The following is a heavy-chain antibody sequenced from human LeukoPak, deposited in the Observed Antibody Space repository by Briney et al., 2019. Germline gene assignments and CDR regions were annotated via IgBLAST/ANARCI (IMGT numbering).Heavy chain of an antibody. J-gene: IGHJ6*03. CDR3: AKNGPRTHLFYMDV. Sequence: GGSLRLSCAASGFTFSNYDIHWVRQAPGKGLEWVAFLGYDGHNKFYGESVKGRFTISRDNSKNTLHLQMNSLRAEDTAVYYCAKNGPRTHLFYMDVWGKGTTVTISS. D-gene: IGHD1-1*01. V-gene: IGHV3-30*02. CDR1: GFTFSNYD. CDR2: LGYDGHNK.